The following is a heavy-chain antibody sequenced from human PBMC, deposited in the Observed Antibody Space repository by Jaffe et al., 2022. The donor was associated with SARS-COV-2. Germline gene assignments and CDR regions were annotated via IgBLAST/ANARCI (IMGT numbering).Heavy chain of an antibody. D-gene: IGHD5-12*01. CDR2: INSDGSST. V-gene: IGHV3-74*01. CDR3: ARETEAGRSTLKYSGPRAFDI. J-gene: IGHJ3*02. Sequence: EVQLVESGGGLVQPGGSLRLSCAASGFTFSSYWMHWVRQAPGKGLVWVSRINSDGSSTSYADSVKGRFTISRDNAKNTLYLQMNSLRAEDTAVYYCARETEAGRSTLKYSGPRAFDIWGQGTMVTVSS. CDR1: GFTFSSYW.